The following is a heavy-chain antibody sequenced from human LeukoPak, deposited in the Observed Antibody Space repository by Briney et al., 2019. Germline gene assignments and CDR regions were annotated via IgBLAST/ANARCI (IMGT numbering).Heavy chain of an antibody. CDR3: ARDRISINALDM. D-gene: IGHD1-14*01. J-gene: IGHJ3*02. CDR2: ISHIGST. Sequence: SETLSLTCSVSGDSITGHYLTWIRQPPGNGLEWIGYISHIGSTNYNPSLKSRVTISVDTSKDQFSLKLTSVTAADTALYYCARDRISINALDMWGQGTMVTVSS. V-gene: IGHV4-59*11. CDR1: GDSITGHY.